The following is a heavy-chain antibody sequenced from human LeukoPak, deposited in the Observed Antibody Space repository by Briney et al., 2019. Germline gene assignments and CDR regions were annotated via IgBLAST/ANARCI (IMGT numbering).Heavy chain of an antibody. CDR2: IKQDGSDK. J-gene: IGHJ4*02. CDR3: ARYYSGSYDY. Sequence: GGSLRFSCAASGFTFSSYWMTWVRQAPGKGLEWVANIKQDGSDKYYVDSVKGRFTISRDNAKNSLYLQMNSLRAEDTAVYYCARYYSGSYDYWGQGTLVTVSS. D-gene: IGHD1-26*01. CDR1: GFTFSSYW. V-gene: IGHV3-7*01.